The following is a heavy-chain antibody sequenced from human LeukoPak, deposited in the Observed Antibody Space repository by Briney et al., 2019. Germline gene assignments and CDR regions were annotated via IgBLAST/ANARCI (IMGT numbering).Heavy chain of an antibody. CDR1: GFALSSYA. D-gene: IGHD3-16*01. CDR2: TSSSDAGT. Sequence: GGSLRLSCAASGFALSSYAMSWVRQAPGKGLEWVSATSSSDAGTYHAESVRGRFTISRDNSKNTLYLQMNSLRAEDTAVYYCAKLETYYDYVWGSPSTDYWGQGTLVTVSS. CDR3: AKLETYYDYVWGSPSTDY. J-gene: IGHJ4*02. V-gene: IGHV3-23*01.